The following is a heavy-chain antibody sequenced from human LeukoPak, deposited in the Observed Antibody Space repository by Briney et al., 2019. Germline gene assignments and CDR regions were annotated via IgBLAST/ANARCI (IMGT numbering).Heavy chain of an antibody. Sequence: SETLSLTCTVSGGSISSYYWSWVRQPPGKGLEWIGYIYYSGSTYYNPSLKSRVTISVDTSKNQFSLKLSSVTAADTAVYYCARGNWGSVTPPFDYWGQGTLVTVSS. J-gene: IGHJ4*02. CDR1: GGSISSYY. CDR3: ARGNWGSVTPPFDY. V-gene: IGHV4-59*08. CDR2: IYYSGST. D-gene: IGHD4-17*01.